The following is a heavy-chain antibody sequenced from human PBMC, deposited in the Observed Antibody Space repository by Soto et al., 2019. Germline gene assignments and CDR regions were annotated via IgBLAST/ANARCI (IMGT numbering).Heavy chain of an antibody. Sequence: QVQMVQSGPEVKKPGASVKISCKASEQTITGHYIQWGRQAPGQVLEWMGWINPKGDGKKYAQHFQGRITVTRDTSINTCYMELRALTSDDTAVYYCASGPLSYTTNDYLEQWGQGTLVTVSS. V-gene: IGHV1-2*02. CDR3: ASGPLSYTTNDYLEQ. J-gene: IGHJ4*02. CDR1: EQTITGHY. D-gene: IGHD3-16*01. CDR2: INPKGDGK.